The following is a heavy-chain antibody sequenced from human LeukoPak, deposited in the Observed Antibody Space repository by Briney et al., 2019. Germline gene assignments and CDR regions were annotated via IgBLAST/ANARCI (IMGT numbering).Heavy chain of an antibody. Sequence: PGGSLRLSCAASEFTFSSYEMNWVRQAPGKGLEWISYISSSGSSVKYADSVKGRFTISRDNAKKSLYLQMDSLRVEDTAVYYCTTDHVGATVEFDSWGQGTLVTVSS. CDR3: TTDHVGATVEFDS. D-gene: IGHD1-26*01. J-gene: IGHJ4*02. V-gene: IGHV3-48*03. CDR1: EFTFSSYE. CDR2: ISSSGSSV.